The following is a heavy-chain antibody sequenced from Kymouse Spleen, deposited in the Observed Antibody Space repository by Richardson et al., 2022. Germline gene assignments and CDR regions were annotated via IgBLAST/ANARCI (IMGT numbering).Heavy chain of an antibody. Sequence: QLQLQESGPGLVKPSETLSLTCTVSGGSISSSSYYWGWIRQPPGKGLEWIGSIYYSGSTYYNPSLKSRVTISVDTSKNQFSLKLSSVTAADTAVYYCARAYYGSGSYYNGPFDYWGQGTLVTVSS. CDR3: ARAYYGSGSYYNGPFDY. D-gene: IGHD3-10*01. CDR2: IYYSGST. CDR1: GGSISSSSYY. V-gene: IGHV4-39*01. J-gene: IGHJ4*02.